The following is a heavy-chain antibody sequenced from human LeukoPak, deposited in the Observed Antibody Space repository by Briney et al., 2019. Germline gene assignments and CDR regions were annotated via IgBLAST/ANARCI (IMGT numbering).Heavy chain of an antibody. J-gene: IGHJ5*02. CDR2: IYYSGST. CDR3: ARVWIQLWFPTSPDNWFDP. CDR1: GGSISSYY. Sequence: SETLSLTCTVSGGSISSYYWSWIRQPPGKGLEWIGYIYYSGSTNYNPSLKSRVTISADTSKNQFSLKLSSVTAADMAVYYCARVWIQLWFPTSPDNWFDPWGQGTLVTVSS. V-gene: IGHV4-59*01. D-gene: IGHD5-18*01.